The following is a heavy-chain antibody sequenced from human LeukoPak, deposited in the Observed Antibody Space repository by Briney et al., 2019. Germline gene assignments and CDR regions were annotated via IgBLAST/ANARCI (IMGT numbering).Heavy chain of an antibody. CDR3: ARGPYRHYYYYMDV. CDR1: GGSISSGSYY. CDR2: IYTSGST. D-gene: IGHD1-26*01. V-gene: IGHV4-61*02. J-gene: IGHJ6*03. Sequence: SETLSLTCTVSGGSISSGSYYWSWIRQPAGKGLEWIGRIYTSGSTTYTPSLKSRVTIAVDTSKNQFSLKLTSLTAADTAVYYCARGPYRHYYYYMDVWGKGTTVTISS.